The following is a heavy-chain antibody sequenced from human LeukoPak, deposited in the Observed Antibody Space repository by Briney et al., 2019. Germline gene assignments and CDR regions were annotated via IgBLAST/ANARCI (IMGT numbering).Heavy chain of an antibody. CDR1: GFTFSNFP. Sequence: GGSLSLSCTASGFTFSNFPMHWVRQAPGKGLEYVSAISSDGGATYYANSVRGRFTISRDNSKNTLYFQMGSLRPEDMAVYYCAREWVAGTSDYWGQGTLVTVSS. D-gene: IGHD6-19*01. J-gene: IGHJ4*02. CDR2: ISSDGGAT. CDR3: AREWVAGTSDY. V-gene: IGHV3-64*01.